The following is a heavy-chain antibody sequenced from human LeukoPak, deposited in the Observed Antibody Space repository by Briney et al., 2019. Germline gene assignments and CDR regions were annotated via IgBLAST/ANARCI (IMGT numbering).Heavy chain of an antibody. CDR3: ASNSGSYYRYFDY. V-gene: IGHV1-8*01. Sequence: GASVKVSCKASGYTFTSYDINWVRQATGQGLEWMGWMSPNSGNTGYAQKFQGRVTMTRSTSMSTAYMELSSLKSEDTAVYYCASNSGSYYRYFDYWGQGTLVTVSS. CDR2: MSPNSGNT. J-gene: IGHJ4*02. CDR1: GYTFTSYD. D-gene: IGHD1-26*01.